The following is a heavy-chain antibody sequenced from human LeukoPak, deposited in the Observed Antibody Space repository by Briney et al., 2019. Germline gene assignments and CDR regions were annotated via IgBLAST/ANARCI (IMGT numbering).Heavy chain of an antibody. CDR3: AREPIVVVPATPGEFDY. CDR1: GFTFSSYE. Sequence: GGSLRLSCAASGFTFSSYEMNWVRQAPGKGLEWVSYISSSGSTIYYADSVKGRFTISRDNAKNSLYLQMNSLRAEDTAVYNCAREPIVVVPATPGEFDYWGQGTLVTVSS. CDR2: ISSSGSTI. D-gene: IGHD2-2*01. V-gene: IGHV3-48*03. J-gene: IGHJ4*02.